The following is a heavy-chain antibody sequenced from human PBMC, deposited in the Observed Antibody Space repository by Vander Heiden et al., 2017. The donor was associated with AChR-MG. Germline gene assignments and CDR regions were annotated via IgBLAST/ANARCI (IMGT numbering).Heavy chain of an antibody. Sequence: QLQLQESGPGLVKPSETLSLTCTVSGGSISSSSYYWGWIRQPPGKGLEWIGSIYYSGSTYYNPSLKSRVTISVDTSKNQFSLKLSSVTAADTAVYYCGIGGNQLLWEYWFDPWGQGTLVTVSS. CDR1: GGSISSSSYY. J-gene: IGHJ5*02. CDR3: GIGGNQLLWEYWFDP. V-gene: IGHV4-39*01. CDR2: IYYSGST. D-gene: IGHD2-2*01.